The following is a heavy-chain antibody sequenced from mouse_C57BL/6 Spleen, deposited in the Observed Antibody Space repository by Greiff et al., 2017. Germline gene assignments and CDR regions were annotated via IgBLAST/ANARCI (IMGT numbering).Heavy chain of an antibody. D-gene: IGHD1-1*01. J-gene: IGHJ1*03. CDR3: ARGGYGSSYGWYFDV. V-gene: IGHV1-47*01. CDR2: FHPYNDDT. Sequence: QVQLQQSGAELVKPGASVKMSCKASGYTFTTYPIEWMKQNHGKRLEWIGNFHPYNDDTKYNEKFKGKATLTVEKSSSSVYLELSRLTSDDSAVYYCARGGYGSSYGWYFDVWGTGTTVTVSS. CDR1: GYTFTTYP.